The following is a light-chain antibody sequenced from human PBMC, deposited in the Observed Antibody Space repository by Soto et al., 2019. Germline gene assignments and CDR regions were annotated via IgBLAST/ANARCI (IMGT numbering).Light chain of an antibody. CDR2: RTS. CDR3: QQFGSSVT. CDR1: QSVGSY. Sequence: EIVLTQSPATLSLSPGERATLSCRASQSVGSYLAWYQQKPGQAPRLLIYRTSTRATGIPDRFSGSGSGTDFTLTISRLEPEDFAVYYCQQFGSSVTFGQGTRLEIK. J-gene: IGKJ5*01. V-gene: IGKV3-20*01.